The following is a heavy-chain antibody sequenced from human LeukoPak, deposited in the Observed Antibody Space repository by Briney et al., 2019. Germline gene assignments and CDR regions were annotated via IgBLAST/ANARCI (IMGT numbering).Heavy chain of an antibody. Sequence: GGSLRLSCAASGFTFSNAEMNWVRQAPGKGLQWVSYISSSGGTKYYADSVKGRFTISRDNAKNSLYLQMNSLRAEDTAVYYCAREWSLDYFDYWGQGTLVTVSS. J-gene: IGHJ4*02. CDR3: AREWSLDYFDY. D-gene: IGHD2-8*01. CDR1: GFTFSNAE. V-gene: IGHV3-48*03. CDR2: ISSSGGTK.